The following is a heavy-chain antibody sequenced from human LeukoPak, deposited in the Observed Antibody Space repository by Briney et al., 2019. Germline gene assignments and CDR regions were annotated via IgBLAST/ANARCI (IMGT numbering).Heavy chain of an antibody. CDR1: GYTFTSYD. J-gene: IGHJ5*02. CDR3: ARVTRGGDRFDP. V-gene: IGHV1-8*01. Sequence: ASAKVSCKASGYTFTSYDINWVRQAPGQGLEWMGWMNPNSGNTGYAQKFQGRVTMTRNTSISTAYMELSSLRSEDTAVYYCARVTRGGDRFDPWGQGTLVTVSS. CDR2: MNPNSGNT. D-gene: IGHD3-16*01.